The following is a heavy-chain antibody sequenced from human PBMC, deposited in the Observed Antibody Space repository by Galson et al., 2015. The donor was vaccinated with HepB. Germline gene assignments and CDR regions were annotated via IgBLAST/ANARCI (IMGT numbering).Heavy chain of an antibody. V-gene: IGHV3-48*02. CDR1: GFTFSSYS. CDR2: ISSSSSTI. Sequence: SLRLSCAASGFTFSSYSMNWVRQAPGKGLEWVSYISSSSSTIYYADSVKGRFTISRDNAKNTLYLQMNSLRDEDTAVYYCARDPGHSSQRPYYGMDGWGQGTTVTVSS. CDR3: ARDPGHSSQRPYYGMDG. J-gene: IGHJ6*02. D-gene: IGHD6-13*01.